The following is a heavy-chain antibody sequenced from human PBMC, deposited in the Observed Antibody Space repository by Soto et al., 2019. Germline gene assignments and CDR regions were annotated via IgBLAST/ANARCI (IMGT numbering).Heavy chain of an antibody. J-gene: IGHJ2*01. Sequence: QVQLVQSGAAVRKPGSSVKVSCEASGGSFNSHSFSWVRQAPGLGLEWVGRIIPILGITNHAQKFRGRVTIFAEKSTSTVYMELSSLRAEGTAVYYCAKDGRGIKHGDYDVIWHFDVWVRGILVTVSS. CDR2: IIPILGIT. CDR1: GGSFNSHS. V-gene: IGHV1-69*08. CDR3: AKDGRGIKHGDYDVIWHFDV. D-gene: IGHD4-17*01.